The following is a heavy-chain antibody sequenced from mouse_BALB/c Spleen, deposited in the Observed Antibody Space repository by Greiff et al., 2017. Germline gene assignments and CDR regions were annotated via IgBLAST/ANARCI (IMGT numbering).Heavy chain of an antibody. J-gene: IGHJ2*01. CDR3: AREYYGSLYFDY. CDR1: GFNIKDTY. CDR2: IDPANGNT. Sequence: EVKLMESGAELVEPWASVKLSCTASGFNIKDTYMHWVEQRPEQGLEWIGRIDPANGNTKYDPNFQGQATITADTSSNTAYLQLSSLTSEDTAVYYCAREYYGSLYFDYWGQGTTRTVSS. V-gene: IGHV14-3*02. D-gene: IGHD1-1*01.